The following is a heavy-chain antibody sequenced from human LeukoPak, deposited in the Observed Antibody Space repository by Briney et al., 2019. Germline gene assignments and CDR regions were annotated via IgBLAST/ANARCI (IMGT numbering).Heavy chain of an antibody. CDR2: MNPNSGNT. V-gene: IGHV1-8*02. J-gene: IGHJ5*02. CDR3: ARGRMVVRGVIINMGGFDP. Sequence: ASVKVSCKASGYTFTSYDINWVRQATGQGLEWMGWMNPNSGNTGYAQKFQGRVTMTRNTSISTAYMELSSLRSEDTAVYYCARGRMVVRGVIINMGGFDPWGQGTLVTVSS. D-gene: IGHD3-10*01. CDR1: GYTFTSYD.